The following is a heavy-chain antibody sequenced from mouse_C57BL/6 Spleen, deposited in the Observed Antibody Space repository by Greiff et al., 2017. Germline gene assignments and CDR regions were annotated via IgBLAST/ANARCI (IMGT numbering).Heavy chain of an antibody. CDR2: ISSGSSTI. Sequence: EVQLVESGGGLVKPGGSLKLSCVASGFTFSDYGMHWVRQAPEKGLEWVAYISSGSSTIYYADTVKGRFTISRDNAKNTLFLQMTSLRSEDTAMYYCARDYSWFAYWGQGTLVTVSA. D-gene: IGHD1-1*02. CDR1: GFTFSDYG. V-gene: IGHV5-17*01. J-gene: IGHJ3*01. CDR3: ARDYSWFAY.